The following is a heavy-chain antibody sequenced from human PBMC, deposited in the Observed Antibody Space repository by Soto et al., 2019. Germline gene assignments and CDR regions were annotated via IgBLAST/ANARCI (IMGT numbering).Heavy chain of an antibody. D-gene: IGHD2-8*01. CDR3: ARGTGGYCTNGVCYAAYYYGMDV. Sequence: SETLSLTCTVSGDSISSSNYYWGWIRQPPGKGLEWIGSIYYSGSTYYNPSLKSRVTISVDTSKNQFSLNLNSVTAADTAVYYCARGTGGYCTNGVCYAAYYYGMDVWGQGTTVTVSS. J-gene: IGHJ6*02. V-gene: IGHV4-39*01. CDR2: IYYSGST. CDR1: GDSISSSNYY.